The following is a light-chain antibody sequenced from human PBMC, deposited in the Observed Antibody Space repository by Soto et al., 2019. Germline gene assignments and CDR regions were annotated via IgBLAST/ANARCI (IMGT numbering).Light chain of an antibody. Sequence: EIVMTQSPATLSVSPGERATLSCRASQSVSSNLAWYQQKPGQAPRLLIYGASTRDTGIPARFSGSGSGTAFTLTISSLQSEDFAVYYCQQYNNWTPTFGQGTRLEIK. V-gene: IGKV3-15*01. CDR1: QSVSSN. CDR3: QQYNNWTPT. J-gene: IGKJ5*01. CDR2: GAS.